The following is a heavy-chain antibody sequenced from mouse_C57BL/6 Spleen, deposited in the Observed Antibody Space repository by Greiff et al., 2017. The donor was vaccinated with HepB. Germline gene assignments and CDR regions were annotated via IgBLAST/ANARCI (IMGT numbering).Heavy chain of an antibody. V-gene: IGHV5-12*01. CDR3: ARHDRGFDY. Sequence: EVQLVESGGGLVQPGGSLKLSCAASGFTFSDYYMYWVRQTPEKRLEWVAYISNGGGSTYYPDTVKGRFTISRDNAKNTLYLQMSRLKSEDTAMYYCARHDRGFDYWGQGTTLTVSS. J-gene: IGHJ2*01. D-gene: IGHD3-2*01. CDR1: GFTFSDYY. CDR2: ISNGGGST.